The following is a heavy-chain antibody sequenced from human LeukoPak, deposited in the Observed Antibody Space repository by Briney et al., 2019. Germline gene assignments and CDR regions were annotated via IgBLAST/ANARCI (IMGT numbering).Heavy chain of an antibody. J-gene: IGHJ4*02. D-gene: IGHD6-19*01. CDR2: INHSGST. Sequence: SETLSLTCTVSGGSISSSSYYWGWIRQPPGKGLEWIGEINHSGSTNYNPSLKSRVTISVDTSKNQFSLKLSSVTAADTAVYYCASLYSSGPKTFDYWGQGTLVTVSS. V-gene: IGHV4-39*07. CDR3: ASLYSSGPKTFDY. CDR1: GGSISSSSYY.